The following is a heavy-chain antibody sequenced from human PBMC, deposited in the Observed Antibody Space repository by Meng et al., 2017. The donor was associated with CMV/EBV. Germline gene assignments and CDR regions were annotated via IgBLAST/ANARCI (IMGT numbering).Heavy chain of an antibody. J-gene: IGHJ4*02. V-gene: IGHV1-69*12. CDR1: GGTFSSYA. Sequence: QLGQSGAEVKKPGFSVKVACKASGGTFSSYAISWVRQAPGQGLEWMGGIIPIFGTANYAQKFQGRVTITAVESTSTAYMELSSLRSEDTAVYYCARGYYDSSGYYYRGGYYFDYWGQGTLVTVSS. D-gene: IGHD3-22*01. CDR3: ARGYYDSSGYYYRGGYYFDY. CDR2: IIPIFGTA.